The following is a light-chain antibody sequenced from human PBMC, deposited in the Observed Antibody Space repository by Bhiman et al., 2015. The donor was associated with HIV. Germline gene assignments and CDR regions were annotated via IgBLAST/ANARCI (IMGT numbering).Light chain of an antibody. J-gene: IGLJ2*01. CDR2: DVS. V-gene: IGLV2-14*03. Sequence: QSALTQPASVSGSPGQSITISCTGTSSDVGGYNMSPGXQHPGKAPKLMIYDVSXRPSGVSNRFSGSKSGNTASLTISGLQAEDEADYFCCSYAASSTSHVVFGGGTKLTVL. CDR3: CSYAASSTSHVV. CDR1: SSDVGGYN.